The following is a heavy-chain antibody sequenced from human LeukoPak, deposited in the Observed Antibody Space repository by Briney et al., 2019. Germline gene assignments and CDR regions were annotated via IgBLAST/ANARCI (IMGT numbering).Heavy chain of an antibody. J-gene: IGHJ5*02. CDR3: ARGMRRDGYNYNWFDP. Sequence: EASVKVSCKASGGTFSSYAISWVRQAPGQGLGWMGGIIPIFGTANYAQKFQGRVTITTDESTSTAYMELSSLRSEDTAVYYCARGMRRDGYNYNWFDPWGQGTLVTVSS. CDR1: GGTFSSYA. D-gene: IGHD5-24*01. V-gene: IGHV1-69*05. CDR2: IIPIFGTA.